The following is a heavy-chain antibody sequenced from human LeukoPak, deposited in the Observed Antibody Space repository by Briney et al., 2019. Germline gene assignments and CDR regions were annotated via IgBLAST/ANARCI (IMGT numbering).Heavy chain of an antibody. CDR3: ARDRTDILTRHNVYHFDY. V-gene: IGHV1-69*04. Sequence: GASVKVSCKASGGTFSSYTISWVRQAPGQGLEWMGRNIPILGIANYAQKFQGRVTITADKSTSTAYMELSSLRSEDTAVYYCARDRTDILTRHNVYHFDYWGEGTLVTVSS. J-gene: IGHJ4*02. CDR2: NIPILGIA. D-gene: IGHD3-9*01. CDR1: GGTFSSYT.